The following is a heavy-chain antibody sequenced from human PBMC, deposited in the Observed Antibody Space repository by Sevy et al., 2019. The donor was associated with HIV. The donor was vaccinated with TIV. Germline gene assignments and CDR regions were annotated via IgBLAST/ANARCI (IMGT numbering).Heavy chain of an antibody. CDR1: GYTFTSYG. D-gene: IGHD6-6*01. V-gene: IGHV1-18*01. CDR2: ISTYNGNT. J-gene: IGHJ4*02. Sequence: ASVKVSCKASGYTFTSYGISWVRQAPGEGLEWMGWISTYNGNTNYAQKLQGRVTMTTDTSTSTAYMELRSLRSDDTDVYYCARRYSSSTGKTFDYWGQGTLVTVSS. CDR3: ARRYSSSTGKTFDY.